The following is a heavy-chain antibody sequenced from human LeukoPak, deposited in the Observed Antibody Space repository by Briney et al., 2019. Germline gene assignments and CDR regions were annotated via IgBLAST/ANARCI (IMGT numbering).Heavy chain of an antibody. CDR1: GFTFTSFW. J-gene: IGHJ4*02. Sequence: PGGSLRLSGAASGFTFTSFWMSWVRQAPGKGLEWVANIKEDGSEKYYVDSVMGRFTISRDNAKNSQYLEMNSLRAEDTAVYYCARGRFNYDSTGYSSFYHWGQGTLVTVSS. D-gene: IGHD3-22*01. V-gene: IGHV3-7*01. CDR2: IKEDGSEK. CDR3: ARGRFNYDSTGYSSFYH.